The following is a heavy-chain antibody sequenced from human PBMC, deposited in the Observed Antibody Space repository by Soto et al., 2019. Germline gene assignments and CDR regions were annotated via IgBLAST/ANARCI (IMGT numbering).Heavy chain of an antibody. D-gene: IGHD3-22*01. CDR1: GFTFSSYA. CDR2: ISGSCGST. Sequence: GGSLRLSCAASGFTFSSYAMSWVRQAPGKGLEWVSAISGSCGSTYYAESVKGRFTNSRDNSKNTLYLQMNSLRAEDTAVYYCAKDPGITMIVVVIQHFDYWGQGTLVTVSS. V-gene: IGHV3-23*01. J-gene: IGHJ4*02. CDR3: AKDPGITMIVVVIQHFDY.